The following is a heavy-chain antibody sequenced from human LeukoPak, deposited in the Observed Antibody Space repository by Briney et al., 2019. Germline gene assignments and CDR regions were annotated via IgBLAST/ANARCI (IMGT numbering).Heavy chain of an antibody. D-gene: IGHD3-22*01. CDR2: ISGSGGST. CDR3: AREWKKSYYYDSSGYYLWPNWFDP. CDR1: GFTFSGYA. Sequence: GGSLRLSCAASGFTFSGYAMSWVRQAPGKGLEWVSAISGSGGSTYYADSVKGRFTISRDNSKNTLYLQMNSLRAEDTAVYYCAREWKKSYYYDSSGYYLWPNWFDPWGQGTLVTVSS. V-gene: IGHV3-23*01. J-gene: IGHJ5*02.